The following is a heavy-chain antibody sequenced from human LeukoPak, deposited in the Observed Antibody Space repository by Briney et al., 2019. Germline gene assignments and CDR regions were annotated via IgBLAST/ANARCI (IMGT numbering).Heavy chain of an antibody. V-gene: IGHV4-59*01. Sequence: SETLSLTCTVSGGSISSYYWSWLRQPPGKGLEWIGYIYYTGSTNDNPSLKRRITISVDTSKNQFSLKLSSVTAADTAVYYCARGVRGQQLVYYYYYYMDVWGKGTTVTVSS. CDR2: IYYTGST. CDR1: GGSISSYY. D-gene: IGHD6-13*01. CDR3: ARGVRGQQLVYYYYYYMDV. J-gene: IGHJ6*03.